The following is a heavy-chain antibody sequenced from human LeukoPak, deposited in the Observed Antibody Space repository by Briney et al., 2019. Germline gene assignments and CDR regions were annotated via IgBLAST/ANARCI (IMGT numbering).Heavy chain of an antibody. J-gene: IGHJ5*02. Sequence: TGESLKISCKGSGYSFTSYWIGWVRQMPGKGLEWMGIIYPGDSDTRYSPSFQGQVTISADKSISTAYLQWSSLKASDTAMYYCARHAAALGFKVPTGVDRWGQGTLVTVSS. CDR2: IYPGDSDT. CDR1: GYSFTSYW. V-gene: IGHV5-51*01. CDR3: ARHAAALGFKVPTGVDR. D-gene: IGHD6-25*01.